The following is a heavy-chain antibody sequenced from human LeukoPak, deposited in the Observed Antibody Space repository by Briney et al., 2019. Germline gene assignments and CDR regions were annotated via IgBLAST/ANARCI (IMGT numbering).Heavy chain of an antibody. Sequence: SETLSLTCAVSGASISSSNYYWGRVRQSPGKGLEWIGNIYSSGNTYYNASLKSRVTISVDTSKNQFSLKLSSVTAADTAVYYCARAPRRVRGVIIGWFDPWGQGTLVTVSS. CDR2: IYSSGNT. D-gene: IGHD3-10*01. CDR1: GASISSSNYY. J-gene: IGHJ5*02. CDR3: ARAPRRVRGVIIGWFDP. V-gene: IGHV4-39*07.